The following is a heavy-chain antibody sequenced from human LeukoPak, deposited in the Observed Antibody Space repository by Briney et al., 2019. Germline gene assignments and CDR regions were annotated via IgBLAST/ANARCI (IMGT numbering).Heavy chain of an antibody. CDR3: AAQGGSGDLRY. Sequence: GGSLRLSCAVSGFTSSNTWMNWVRQAPGKGLEWVGRIKRIIDGGTTDYAAPVKGRFTVSRDDSINTLYLQMSSLKTEDTAVYYCAAQGGSGDLRYWGQGTLVTVSS. CDR2: IKRIIDGGTT. D-gene: IGHD4-17*01. V-gene: IGHV3-15*01. CDR1: GFTSSNTW. J-gene: IGHJ4*02.